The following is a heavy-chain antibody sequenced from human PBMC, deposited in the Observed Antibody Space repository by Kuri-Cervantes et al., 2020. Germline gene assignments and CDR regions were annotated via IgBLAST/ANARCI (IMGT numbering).Heavy chain of an antibody. CDR2: IYYSGST. CDR3: ARDIMVRGVIRDY. Sequence: SETLSLTCTVSGGSISNSSYYWGWIRQPPGKGLEWIWSIYYSGSTYYNPSLKSRVTISVETSKNQFSLKLSFVTAADTAVYYCARDIMVRGVIRDYWGQGTLVTVSS. V-gene: IGHV4-39*07. CDR1: GGSISNSSYY. D-gene: IGHD3-10*01. J-gene: IGHJ4*02.